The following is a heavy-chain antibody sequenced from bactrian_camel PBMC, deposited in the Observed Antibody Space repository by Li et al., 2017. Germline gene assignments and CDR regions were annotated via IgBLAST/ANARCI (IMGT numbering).Heavy chain of an antibody. J-gene: IGHJ4*01. CDR2: INGGSRT. Sequence: QVQLVESGGGSVQAGGSLALSCAVSAVTYRTNCVGWFRQAPGKEREGAALINGGSRTYYTDSVKGRFTISQDNTGDTVDLQMTNLKPEDTAMYYCAEGRGSRGEHCYSLNYWGQGTQVTVS. CDR1: AVTYRTNC. V-gene: IGHV3S53*01. CDR3: AEGRGSRGEHCYSLNY. D-gene: IGHD6*01.